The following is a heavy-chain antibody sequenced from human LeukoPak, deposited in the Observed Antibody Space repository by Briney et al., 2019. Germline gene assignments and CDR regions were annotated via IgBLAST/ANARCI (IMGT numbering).Heavy chain of an antibody. D-gene: IGHD3-3*01. Sequence: GGSLRLSCAASGFTFSSYAMSWVRQAPGKGLEWVSGVSSSGGSTYYTDSVKGRFTISRDNSKNTLYLQMNSLRAEDTAVYYCAKASIFGDTKYFQHWGQGTLVTVSS. J-gene: IGHJ1*01. V-gene: IGHV3-23*01. CDR3: AKASIFGDTKYFQH. CDR2: VSSSGGST. CDR1: GFTFSSYA.